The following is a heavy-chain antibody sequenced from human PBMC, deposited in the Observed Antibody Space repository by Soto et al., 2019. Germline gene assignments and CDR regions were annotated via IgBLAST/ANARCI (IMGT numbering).Heavy chain of an antibody. D-gene: IGHD2-21*02. V-gene: IGHV1-46*01. J-gene: IGHJ6*02. CDR3: ASDQGYCGDDGYRGSMDGMDV. CDR1: GYTFTDFH. Sequence: ASVKVSCKASGYTFTDFHMHRVRQAPGQGLEWMGIINPSGDSPGYAQKFQGRVTMTRDTSTTTVYMELSSLRSDDTAVYYCASDQGYCGDDGYRGSMDGMDVWGQGPTVTVSS. CDR2: INPSGDSP.